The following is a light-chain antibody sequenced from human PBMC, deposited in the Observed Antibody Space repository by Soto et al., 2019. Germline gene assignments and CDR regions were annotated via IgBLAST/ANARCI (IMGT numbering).Light chain of an antibody. CDR3: SSSAGRNKYV. V-gene: IGLV2-8*01. Sequence: QSALTQPPSASGSPGQSVTISCTGTSSDVGRYNYVSWYQQHPGKAPKLTIYEVNKRPSGVPDRFSGSKSGNTASLTVSGLQAEDEADYYCSSSAGRNKYVFGTGTKVTVL. CDR2: EVN. CDR1: SSDVGRYNY. J-gene: IGLJ1*01.